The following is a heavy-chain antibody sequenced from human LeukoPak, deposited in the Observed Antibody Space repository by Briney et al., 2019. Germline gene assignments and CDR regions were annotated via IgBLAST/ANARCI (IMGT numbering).Heavy chain of an antibody. V-gene: IGHV7-4-1*02. Sequence: ASVKVSCKASGGTFSSYAISWVRQAPGQGLEWMGWINTNTGNPTYAQGFTGRFVFSLDTSVSTAYLQISSLKAEDTAVYYCARSWEPQASAFDIWGQGTMVTVSS. CDR1: GGTFSSYA. CDR3: ARSWEPQASAFDI. D-gene: IGHD1-26*01. CDR2: INTNTGNP. J-gene: IGHJ3*02.